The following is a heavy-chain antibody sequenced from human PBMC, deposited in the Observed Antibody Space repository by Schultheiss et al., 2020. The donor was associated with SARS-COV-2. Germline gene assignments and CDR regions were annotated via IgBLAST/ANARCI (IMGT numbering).Heavy chain of an antibody. J-gene: IGHJ4*02. CDR1: GGSISSYY. CDR3: AGIAAAVLDY. V-gene: IGHV4-59*04. D-gene: IGHD6-13*01. CDR2: IYYSGST. Sequence: SETLSLTCTVSGGSISSYYWSWIRQPPGKGLEWIGSIYYSGSTYYNPSLKSRVTISVDTSKNQFSLKLSSVTAADTAVYYCAGIAAAVLDYWGQGTLVTVSS.